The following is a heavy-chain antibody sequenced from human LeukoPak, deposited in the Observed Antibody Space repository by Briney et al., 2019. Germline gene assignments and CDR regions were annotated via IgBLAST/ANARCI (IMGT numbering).Heavy chain of an antibody. V-gene: IGHV3-23*01. CDR1: GFTFSSYA. J-gene: IGHJ4*02. CDR3: AKDLGFLYCSGGSCGY. Sequence: GGSPRLSCAASGFTFSSYAMSWVRQAPGKGLEWVSAISGSGGSTYYADSVKGRFTISRDNSKNTLYLQMNSLRAEDTAVYYCAKDLGFLYCSGGSCGYWGQGTLVTVSS. CDR2: ISGSGGST. D-gene: IGHD2-15*01.